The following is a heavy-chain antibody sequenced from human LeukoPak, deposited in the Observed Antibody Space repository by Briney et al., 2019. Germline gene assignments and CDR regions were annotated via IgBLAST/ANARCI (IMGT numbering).Heavy chain of an antibody. CDR1: GGSISSYY. Sequence: SETLSLTCTVSGGSISSYYWSWIRQPPGEGLEWIGYIYYSGSTNCNPSVKSRVAMSVDTSKKQFSLKLSSLTAAGTAVYYCARGGTAVIAPYAFDIWGQGTMVTVSS. J-gene: IGHJ3*02. CDR3: ARGGTAVIAPYAFDI. CDR2: IYYSGST. D-gene: IGHD4-23*01. V-gene: IGHV4-59*01.